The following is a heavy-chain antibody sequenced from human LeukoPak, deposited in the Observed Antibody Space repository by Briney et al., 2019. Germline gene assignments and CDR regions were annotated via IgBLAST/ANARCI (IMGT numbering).Heavy chain of an antibody. D-gene: IGHD3-3*01. Sequence: SETLSLTCTVSGGSISSYYWSWIRQPPGKGLVWIGYIYYSGSTNYNPSLKSRVTISVDTSKNQFSLKLSSVTAADTAVYYCARGGGPYYDFWSGYLYFQHWGQGTLVTVSS. CDR1: GGSISSYY. V-gene: IGHV4-59*01. J-gene: IGHJ1*01. CDR3: ARGGGPYYDFWSGYLYFQH. CDR2: IYYSGST.